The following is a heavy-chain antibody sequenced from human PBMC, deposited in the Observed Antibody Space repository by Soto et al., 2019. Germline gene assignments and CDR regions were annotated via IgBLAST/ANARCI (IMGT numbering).Heavy chain of an antibody. Sequence: SETLSLTCTVSGGSISSYYWSWIRQPPGKGLEWIGYIYYSGSTNYNPSLKSRVTISVDTSKNQFSLKLSSVTAADTAVYYCAGDYGDYYFDYWGQGTLVTVSS. J-gene: IGHJ4*02. D-gene: IGHD4-17*01. CDR3: AGDYGDYYFDY. CDR2: IYYSGST. CDR1: GGSISSYY. V-gene: IGHV4-59*01.